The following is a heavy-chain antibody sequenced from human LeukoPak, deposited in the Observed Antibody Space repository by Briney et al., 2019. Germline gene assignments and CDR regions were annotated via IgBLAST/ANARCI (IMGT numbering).Heavy chain of an antibody. D-gene: IGHD3-3*01. Sequence: SVKVSCKASGGTFSSYAISWVRQAPGQGLEWMGGIIPIFGTANYAQKFQGRVTITTDESTSTAYMELGSLRSEDTAVYYCATKSDRFLEWKYYYMDVWGKGTTVTVSS. J-gene: IGHJ6*03. V-gene: IGHV1-69*05. CDR3: ATKSDRFLEWKYYYMDV. CDR1: GGTFSSYA. CDR2: IIPIFGTA.